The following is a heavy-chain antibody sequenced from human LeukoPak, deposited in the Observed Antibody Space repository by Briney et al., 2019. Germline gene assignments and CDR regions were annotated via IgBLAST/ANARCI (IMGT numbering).Heavy chain of an antibody. V-gene: IGHV1-69*05. J-gene: IGHJ4*02. CDR2: IIPIFGTA. Sequence: GASVKVSCKASGGTFSSYAISWVRQAPGQELEWMGGIIPIFGTANYAQKFQGRVTITTDESTSTAYMELSSLRSEDTAVYYCASGYYANYFDYWGQGTLVTVSS. CDR1: GGTFSSYA. CDR3: ASGYYANYFDY. D-gene: IGHD3-22*01.